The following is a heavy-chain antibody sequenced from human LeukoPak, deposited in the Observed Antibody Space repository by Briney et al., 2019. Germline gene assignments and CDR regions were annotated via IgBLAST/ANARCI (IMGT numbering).Heavy chain of an antibody. CDR2: IWYDGSNK. V-gene: IGHV3-33*01. J-gene: IGHJ4*02. CDR3: ARDRAKWVAAPLRF. CDR1: GFTFSTYG. D-gene: IGHD2-8*01. Sequence: PGRSLRLSCAASGFTFSTYGMHWVRQAPGKGLEWVVVIWYDGSNKYYADSVKGRFTISRDNSKNTLYLQMNSLRAEDTAVYYCARDRAKWVAAPLRFWGQGTLVTVSS.